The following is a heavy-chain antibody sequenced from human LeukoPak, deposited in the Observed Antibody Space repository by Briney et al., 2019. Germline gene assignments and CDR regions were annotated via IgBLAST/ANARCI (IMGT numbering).Heavy chain of an antibody. CDR2: IYHSGST. Sequence: PSGTLSLTCAVSGGSISSSNWWSWVRQPPGKGLEWIGEIYHSGSTNYNPSLKSRVTISVDKSKNQFSLKLSSVTAADTAVYYCARFLGYSYGLGFDYWGQGTLVTVSS. D-gene: IGHD5-18*01. J-gene: IGHJ4*02. CDR1: GGSISSSNW. V-gene: IGHV4-4*02. CDR3: ARFLGYSYGLGFDY.